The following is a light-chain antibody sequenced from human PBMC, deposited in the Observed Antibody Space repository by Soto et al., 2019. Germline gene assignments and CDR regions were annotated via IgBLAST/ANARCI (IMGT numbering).Light chain of an antibody. J-gene: IGKJ5*01. CDR2: AAS. Sequence: DIQMTQSPSTLSGSVGDRVTITCRASQTISSWLAWYQQKPGKAPKLLIYAASTLQSGVPSRFSGSGSGTDFTLTITSLQSEDFAVYYCQQYNEWPITFGQGTRLEIK. V-gene: IGKV1-5*01. CDR1: QTISSW. CDR3: QQYNEWPIT.